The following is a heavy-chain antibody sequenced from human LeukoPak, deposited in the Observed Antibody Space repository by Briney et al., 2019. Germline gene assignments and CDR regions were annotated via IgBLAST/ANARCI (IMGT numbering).Heavy chain of an antibody. J-gene: IGHJ4*02. CDR3: ARPVARDLFYYDSSGYYPFDY. Sequence: GGSLRLSCTASGFTVSSNYMSWVRQAPGKGLEWVSVIYSGGSTYYADSVKGRFTISRDNSKNTLYLQMNSLRAEDTAVYYCARPVARDLFYYDSSGYYPFDYWGQGTLVTVSS. D-gene: IGHD3-22*01. CDR1: GFTVSSNY. V-gene: IGHV3-53*01. CDR2: IYSGGST.